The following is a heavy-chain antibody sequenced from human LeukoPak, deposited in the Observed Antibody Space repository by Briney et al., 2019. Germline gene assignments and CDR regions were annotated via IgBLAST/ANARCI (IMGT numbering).Heavy chain of an antibody. CDR2: ISAYNGNT. CDR3: AREGQQLPTDDAFDI. Sequence: ASVKVSCKASGYTFTSYGISWVRQAPGQGLEWMGWISAYNGNTNYAQKLQGRVAMTTVTSTSTAYMELRSLRSDDTAVYYCAREGQQLPTDDAFDIWGQGTMVTVSS. D-gene: IGHD6-13*01. J-gene: IGHJ3*02. CDR1: GYTFTSYG. V-gene: IGHV1-18*01.